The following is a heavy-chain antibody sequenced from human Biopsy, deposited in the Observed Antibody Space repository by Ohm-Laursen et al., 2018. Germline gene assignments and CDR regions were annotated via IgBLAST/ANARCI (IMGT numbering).Heavy chain of an antibody. J-gene: IGHJ6*02. CDR1: GDSINSSY. CDR2: ISNSGNT. D-gene: IGHD2-2*01. V-gene: IGHV4-59*01. Sequence: SDTLSLTCTVSGDSINSSYWSWIRQAPGKGLEWIGFISNSGNTNYNPSLKSRVTISADTSKNQFSLKLTSVTAADTAVYFCTRDVKRYCSGSSCYTGYFGMDVWGQGTTVTVSS. CDR3: TRDVKRYCSGSSCYTGYFGMDV.